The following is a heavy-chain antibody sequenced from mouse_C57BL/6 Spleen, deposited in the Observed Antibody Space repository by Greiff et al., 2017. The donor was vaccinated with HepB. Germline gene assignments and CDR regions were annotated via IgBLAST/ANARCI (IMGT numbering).Heavy chain of an antibody. V-gene: IGHV1-19*01. CDR1: GYTFTDYY. Sequence: VQLQQSGPVLVKPGASVKMSCKASGYTFTDYYMNWVKQSHGKSLEWIGVINPYNGGTSYNQKFKGKATLTVDKSSSTAYMALNSLTSEDSAVFYGARSGNWDGYFDYWGQGTTLTVSS. CDR3: ARSGNWDGYFDY. CDR2: INPYNGGT. D-gene: IGHD4-1*01. J-gene: IGHJ2*01.